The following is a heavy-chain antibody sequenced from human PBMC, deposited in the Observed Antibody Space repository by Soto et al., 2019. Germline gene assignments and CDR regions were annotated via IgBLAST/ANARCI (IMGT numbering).Heavy chain of an antibody. CDR3: TTLVDDYYDSSGPDY. D-gene: IGHD3-22*01. CDR2: IKSKTDGGTT. CDR1: GFTFSNAW. V-gene: IGHV3-15*07. Sequence: EVQLVESGGGLVKPGGSLRLSCAASGFTFSNAWMNWVRQAPGKGLEWVGRIKSKTDGGTTDYAAPVKGRFTISRDDSKNTLYLQMNSLKTDDTAVYYCTTLVDDYYDSSGPDYWGQGTLVTVSS. J-gene: IGHJ4*02.